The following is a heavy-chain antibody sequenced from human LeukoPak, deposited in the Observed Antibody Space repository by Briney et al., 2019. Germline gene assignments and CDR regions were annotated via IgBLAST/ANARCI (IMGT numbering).Heavy chain of an antibody. J-gene: IGHJ4*02. Sequence: PSETLSLTCTVSGGSISSSSAYWGWVRQPPGKGLEWIGRIYTSGITNYNPSLKGRGTMSVDTSKYHFSLKLSSVTPADRAGSYCARSDRISTVTTGSFDYWGQGTLVTVSS. D-gene: IGHD4-17*01. V-gene: IGHV4-39*07. CDR1: GGSISSSSAY. CDR2: IYTSGIT. CDR3: ARSDRISTVTTGSFDY.